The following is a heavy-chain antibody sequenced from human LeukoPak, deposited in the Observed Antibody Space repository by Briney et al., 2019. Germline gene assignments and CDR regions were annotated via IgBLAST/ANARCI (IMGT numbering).Heavy chain of an antibody. J-gene: IGHJ4*02. V-gene: IGHV4-39*01. Sequence: PSETLSLTCTVSGGSISSSSYYWGWIRQPPGKGLEWIGSIYYSGSTYYNPSLKSRVTISVDTSKNQFSLKLSSVTAADTAVYYCARGSDILTGMPPFLWGQGTLVIVSS. CDR1: GGSISSSSYY. CDR2: IYYSGST. D-gene: IGHD3-9*01. CDR3: ARGSDILTGMPPFL.